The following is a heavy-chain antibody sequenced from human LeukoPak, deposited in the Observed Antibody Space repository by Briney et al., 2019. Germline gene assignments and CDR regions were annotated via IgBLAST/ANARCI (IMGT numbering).Heavy chain of an antibody. CDR3: AREDSSSWYNPLDY. D-gene: IGHD6-13*01. CDR2: FDPEDGET. CDR1: GYTLTELS. V-gene: IGHV1-24*01. J-gene: IGHJ4*02. Sequence: ASVKVSCKVSGYTLTELSMHWVRQAPGKGLEWMGGFDPEDGETIYAQKFQGRVTMTRDTSISTAYMELSRLRSDDTAVYYCAREDSSSWYNPLDYWGQGTLVTVSS.